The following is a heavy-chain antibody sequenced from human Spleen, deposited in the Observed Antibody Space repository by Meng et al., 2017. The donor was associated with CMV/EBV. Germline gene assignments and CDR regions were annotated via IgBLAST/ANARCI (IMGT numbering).Heavy chain of an antibody. CDR2: LSGSGVST. D-gene: IGHD3-3*01. V-gene: IGHV3-23*01. Sequence: GGSLRLSCAASGFTFSSYAMSWVRQAPGKGLEWVSTLSGSGVSTYYADSVKGRFTISRDNSKNTLYLQMNSLRAEDTAVYYCARGGPGGYYDFWSGSDYWGQGTLVTVSS. J-gene: IGHJ4*02. CDR1: GFTFSSYA. CDR3: ARGGPGGYYDFWSGSDY.